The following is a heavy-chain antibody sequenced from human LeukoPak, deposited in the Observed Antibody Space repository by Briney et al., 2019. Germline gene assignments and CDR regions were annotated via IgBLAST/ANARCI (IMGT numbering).Heavy chain of an antibody. J-gene: IGHJ3*02. CDR2: IRSKANSYAT. V-gene: IGHV3-73*01. CDR1: GFTFGGSA. Sequence: GGSLRLSCAASGFTFGGSAMHWVRQASGKGLEWVGRIRSKANSYATAYAASVKGRFTISRDDSKNTAYLQMNSLKTEDTAVYYCTTGYVVTSDAFDIWGQGTMVTVSS. CDR3: TTGYVVTSDAFDI. D-gene: IGHD5-12*01.